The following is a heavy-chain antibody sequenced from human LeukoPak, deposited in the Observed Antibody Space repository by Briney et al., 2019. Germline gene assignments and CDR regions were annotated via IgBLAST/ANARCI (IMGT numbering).Heavy chain of an antibody. CDR1: GYTFTSYG. Sequence: ASVKVSCKASGYTFTSYGISWVRQAPGQGLEWMGWISACNGNTNYAQKLQGRVTMTTDTSTSTAYMELRSLRSDDTAVYYCARADGITIFGVVIPPFDYWGQGTLVTVSS. CDR2: ISACNGNT. D-gene: IGHD3-3*01. V-gene: IGHV1-18*01. J-gene: IGHJ4*02. CDR3: ARADGITIFGVVIPPFDY.